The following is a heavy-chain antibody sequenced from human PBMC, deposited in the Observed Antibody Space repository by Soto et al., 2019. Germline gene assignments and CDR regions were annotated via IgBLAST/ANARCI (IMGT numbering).Heavy chain of an antibody. CDR2: IWYDGSNK. CDR3: AREDYGSGSFDY. Sequence: QVQLVESGGGVVQPGMSLRLSCAASGFTFSSYGMHWVRQAPGKGLEWVAVIWYDGSNKYYADSVNGRFTISRDNSKNTLYLQMNSLRAEDTAVYYCAREDYGSGSFDYWGQGTLVTVSS. J-gene: IGHJ4*02. V-gene: IGHV3-33*01. D-gene: IGHD3-10*01. CDR1: GFTFSSYG.